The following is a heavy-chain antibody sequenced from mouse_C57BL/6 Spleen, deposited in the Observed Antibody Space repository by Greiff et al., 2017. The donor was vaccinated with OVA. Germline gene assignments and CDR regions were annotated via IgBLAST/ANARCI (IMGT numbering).Heavy chain of an antibody. Sequence: QVQLKQPGTELVKPGASVKLSCKASGYTFTSYWMHWVKQRPGQGLEWIGNINPSNGGTNYNEKFKSKATLTVDKSSSTAYMQLSSLTSEDSAVYYCAGKFITTVGYFDVWGTGTTVTVSS. V-gene: IGHV1-53*01. D-gene: IGHD1-1*01. J-gene: IGHJ1*03. CDR2: INPSNGGT. CDR1: GYTFTSYW. CDR3: AGKFITTVGYFDV.